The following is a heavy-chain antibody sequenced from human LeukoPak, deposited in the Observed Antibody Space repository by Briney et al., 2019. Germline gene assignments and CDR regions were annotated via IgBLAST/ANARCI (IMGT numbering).Heavy chain of an antibody. J-gene: IGHJ4*02. CDR1: GYTFTSYG. D-gene: IGHD2-15*01. CDR3: ARDSVCSGGSCYSHYFDY. V-gene: IGHV1-18*04. CDR2: ISAYNGNT. Sequence: ASVKVSCKASGYTFTSYGISWARQAPGQGLEWMGWISAYNGNTNYAQKLQGRVTMTTDTSTSTAYMELRSLRSGDTAVYYCARDSVCSGGSCYSHYFDYWGQGTLVTVSS.